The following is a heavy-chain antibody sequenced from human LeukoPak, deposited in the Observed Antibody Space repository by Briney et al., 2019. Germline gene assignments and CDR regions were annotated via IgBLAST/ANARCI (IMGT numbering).Heavy chain of an antibody. CDR2: LDESGGAT. Sequence: GGSLRLSCAASGFTFSSYAMSWVRQAPGQGLEWVSSLDESGGATYYADSVKGRFTISRDNSKNTLYLQMDSLRAEDTAIYYCAKKGSLVSPGNYFDYWGQGTLVTVSS. D-gene: IGHD2-2*01. V-gene: IGHV3-23*01. CDR1: GFTFSSYA. J-gene: IGHJ4*02. CDR3: AKKGSLVSPGNYFDY.